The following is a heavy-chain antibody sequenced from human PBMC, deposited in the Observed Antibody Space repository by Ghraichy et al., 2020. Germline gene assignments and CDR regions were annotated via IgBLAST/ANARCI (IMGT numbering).Heavy chain of an antibody. Sequence: GGSLRLSCVGSGFTFSGYNMNWVRQSPGKGLEWVSYITSSSRTIFYADPVKGRFTISRDNAQNSLYLQMNSLRDEDTAVYYCARASSVVRFYYYDGRDVWGQGTTVTVSS. CDR1: GFTFSGYN. D-gene: IGHD4-23*01. CDR2: ITSSSRTI. V-gene: IGHV3-48*02. J-gene: IGHJ6*02. CDR3: ARASSVVRFYYYDGRDV.